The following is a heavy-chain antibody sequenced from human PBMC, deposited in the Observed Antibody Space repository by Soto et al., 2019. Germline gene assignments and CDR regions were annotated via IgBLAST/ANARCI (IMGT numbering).Heavy chain of an antibody. J-gene: IGHJ6*03. D-gene: IGHD6-6*01. CDR2: ISAYNGDT. CDR1: GYTFTNYG. Sequence: QVQLLQSGAEVKKPGASVKVSCKASGYTFTNYGITWVRQAPGQGLEWMGWISAYNGDTHYTQRLQGRVTMTTDRSTSTAYMELRGLRSDDTAVYYCARVRQLVVYFYYYMDVWGKGTTVTVSS. V-gene: IGHV1-18*01. CDR3: ARVRQLVVYFYYYMDV.